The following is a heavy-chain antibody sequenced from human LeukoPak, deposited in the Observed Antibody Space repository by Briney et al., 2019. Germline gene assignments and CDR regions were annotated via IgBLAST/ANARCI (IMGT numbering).Heavy chain of an antibody. V-gene: IGHV4-4*09. CDR3: ARLDYGERSGQFDY. D-gene: IGHD4-17*01. J-gene: IGHJ4*02. CDR1: GGSISSYY. Sequence: SETLSLTCTVSGGSISSYYWSWIRQPPGKGLEWIGYICTSGSTNYNPSLKSRVTISVDTSKNQFSLKLSSVTAADTAVYYCARLDYGERSGQFDYWGQGTLVTVSS. CDR2: ICTSGST.